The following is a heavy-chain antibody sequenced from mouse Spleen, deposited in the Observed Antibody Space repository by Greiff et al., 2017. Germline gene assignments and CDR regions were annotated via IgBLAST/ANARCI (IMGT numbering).Heavy chain of an antibody. V-gene: IGHV1-50*01. J-gene: IGHJ3*01. Sequence: VQLQQPGAELVKPGASVKLSCKASGYTFTSYWMQWVKQRPGQGLEWIGEIDPSDSYTNYNQKFKGKATLTVDTSSSTAYMQLSSLTSEDSAVYYCAREETSVAYWGQGTLVTVSA. CDR1: GYTFTSYW. CDR3: AREETSVAY. CDR2: IDPSDSYT.